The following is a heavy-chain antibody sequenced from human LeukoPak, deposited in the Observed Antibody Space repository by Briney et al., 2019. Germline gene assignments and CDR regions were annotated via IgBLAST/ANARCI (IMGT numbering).Heavy chain of an antibody. Sequence: GGSLRLSCAASGFTFSSYSMNWVRQAPGKGLEWVSSISSSGTYVYYADSVKGRFSISRDNAKNSLSLQMNSLRADDAAVYYCARASSKQLAGYLPDGFDIWGQGTMVTVSS. CDR2: ISSSGTYV. J-gene: IGHJ3*02. CDR3: ARASSKQLAGYLPDGFDI. V-gene: IGHV3-21*01. D-gene: IGHD3-9*01. CDR1: GFTFSSYS.